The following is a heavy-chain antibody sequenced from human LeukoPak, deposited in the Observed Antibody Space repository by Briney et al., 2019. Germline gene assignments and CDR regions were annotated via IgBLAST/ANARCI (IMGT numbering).Heavy chain of an antibody. Sequence: PSETLSLTCTVSGGSISSYYWSWIRQPAGKGLEWIGYIYYSGSTNYNPSLKSRVTISVDTSKNQFSLKLSSVTAADTAVYYCARGFGTFTIFGVVITRNFDYWGQGTLVTVSS. V-gene: IGHV4-59*01. J-gene: IGHJ4*02. CDR1: GGSISSYY. D-gene: IGHD3-3*01. CDR2: IYYSGST. CDR3: ARGFGTFTIFGVVITRNFDY.